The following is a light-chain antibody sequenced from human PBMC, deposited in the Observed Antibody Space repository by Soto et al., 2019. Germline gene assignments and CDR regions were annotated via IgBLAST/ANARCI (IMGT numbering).Light chain of an antibody. CDR3: HQTYIAPVT. CDR1: QSINNC. V-gene: IGKV1-39*01. Sequence: DIQMTQSPSSLSASVGDRVTITCRASQSINNCLSWFQQKPGQAPKLLIYAASSLQSGVPSRFSGSGSGTDFILTIDSLQPEDFATYFCHQTYIAPVTFGQGTKVGVK. CDR2: AAS. J-gene: IGKJ1*01.